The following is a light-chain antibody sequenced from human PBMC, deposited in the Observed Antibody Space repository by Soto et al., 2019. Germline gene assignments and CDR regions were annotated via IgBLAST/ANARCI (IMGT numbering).Light chain of an antibody. CDR1: GSDIGAYNF. J-gene: IGLJ3*02. V-gene: IGLV2-8*01. Sequence: QSVLAQPPSASGSPGQSVTISCTGSGSDIGAYNFVSWYQQHPGKAPKLMIFGVTERPSGVPDRFSGYKSGNTASLTVSGLQADDEAVYYCYSYAGRNIWVFGGGTKVTVL. CDR3: YSYAGRNIWV. CDR2: GVT.